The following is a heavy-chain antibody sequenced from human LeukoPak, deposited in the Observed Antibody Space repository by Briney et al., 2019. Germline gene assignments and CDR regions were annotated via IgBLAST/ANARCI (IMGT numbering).Heavy chain of an antibody. D-gene: IGHD6-6*01. CDR2: IIPIFGTA. V-gene: IGHV1-69*05. CDR1: GGTFSSYA. Sequence: GASVKVSCKASGGTFSSYAISWVRQAPGQGLEWMGGIIPIFGTANYAQKFQGRVTITTDESTSTAYMELSSLRSEDTAVYYCARGRRPHSSSSEYMDVWGKGTTVTVSS. J-gene: IGHJ6*03. CDR3: ARGRRPHSSSSEYMDV.